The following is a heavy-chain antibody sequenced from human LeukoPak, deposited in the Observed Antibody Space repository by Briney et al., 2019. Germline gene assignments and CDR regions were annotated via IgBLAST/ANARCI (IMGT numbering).Heavy chain of an antibody. J-gene: IGHJ4*02. Sequence: PGGSLRLSCAASGFTFSRSAMSWVRQAPGKGLEWVSGISGSGGSTYYADSVKGRFTISRDNSKNTLYLQMNSLRAEDTAVYFCANVGLLGADDYWGQGTLVTVSS. CDR2: ISGSGGST. CDR1: GFTFSRSA. CDR3: ANVGLLGADDY. D-gene: IGHD1-26*01. V-gene: IGHV3-23*01.